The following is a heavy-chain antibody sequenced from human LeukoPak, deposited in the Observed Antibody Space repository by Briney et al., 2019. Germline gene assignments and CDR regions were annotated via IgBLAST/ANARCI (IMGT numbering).Heavy chain of an antibody. CDR2: VSYSGST. Sequence: PSEPLSLACTVSGRSISSYYWSWLRQPPGKELEWIGYVSYSGSTNYNPSLKSRVTISVDPSKNQFSLKLSSVTAADTAMYYCVSHNTQKYVADYWGQGTLVTVSS. CDR1: GRSISSYY. D-gene: IGHD2-2*01. V-gene: IGHV4-59*08. J-gene: IGHJ4*02. CDR3: VSHNTQKYVADY.